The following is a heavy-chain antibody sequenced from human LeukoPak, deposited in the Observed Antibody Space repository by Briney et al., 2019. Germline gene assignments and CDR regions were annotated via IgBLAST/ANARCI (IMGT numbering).Heavy chain of an antibody. Sequence: ASVKVSCKAFGYTFTSYGISWVRQAPGQGLEWMGWISAYNGNTNYAQKLQGRVTMTTDTSTSTAYMELRSLRSDDTAVYYCARRTSYSSSWPYVDYWGQGTLVTVSS. CDR2: ISAYNGNT. D-gene: IGHD6-13*01. CDR3: ARRTSYSSSWPYVDY. V-gene: IGHV1-18*01. CDR1: GYTFTSYG. J-gene: IGHJ4*02.